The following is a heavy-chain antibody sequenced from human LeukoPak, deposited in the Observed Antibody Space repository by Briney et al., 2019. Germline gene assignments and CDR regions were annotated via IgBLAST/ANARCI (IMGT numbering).Heavy chain of an antibody. CDR1: GSTFSSYW. Sequence: GGSLRLSCTASGSTFSSYWMHWVRHAPGKGLVWVARENTDRSSTIYADSVKGRFTISRDNAKKMLYMQMNSLGAEDTAVYYCASGGYSNAYWGQGTLVTVSS. V-gene: IGHV3-74*01. D-gene: IGHD4-11*01. CDR3: ASGGYSNAY. CDR2: ENTDRSST. J-gene: IGHJ4*02.